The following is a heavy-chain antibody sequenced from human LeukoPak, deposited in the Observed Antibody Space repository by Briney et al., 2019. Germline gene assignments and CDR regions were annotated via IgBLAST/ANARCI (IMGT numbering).Heavy chain of an antibody. CDR3: TTGSSV. CDR1: GFNFNDAW. CDR2: IKSRGGGGTA. J-gene: IGHJ6*02. Sequence: GGSLRLSCAASGFNFNDAWMSWVRQAPGKGLEWIGHIKSRGGGGTADYAAPVKGRFTISRDDSKNTLYLQMNSLKTEDTAVYYCTTGSSVWGQGTTVTVSS. V-gene: IGHV3-15*01.